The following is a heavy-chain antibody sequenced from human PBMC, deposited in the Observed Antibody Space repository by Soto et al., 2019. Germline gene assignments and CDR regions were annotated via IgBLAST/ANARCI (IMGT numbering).Heavy chain of an antibody. Sequence: SVKVSCKASGGTFSSYAISWVRQAPGQGLEWMGGIIPIFGTANYAQKFQGRVTITADESTSTAYMELSSLRSEDTAVYYCARSIVVVPAAPYYYYGMDVWGQGTTVTVSS. CDR3: ARSIVVVPAAPYYYYGMDV. D-gene: IGHD2-2*01. CDR1: GGTFSSYA. J-gene: IGHJ6*02. V-gene: IGHV1-69*13. CDR2: IIPIFGTA.